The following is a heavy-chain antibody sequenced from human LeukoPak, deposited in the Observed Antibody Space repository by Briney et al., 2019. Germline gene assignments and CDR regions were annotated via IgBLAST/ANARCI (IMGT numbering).Heavy chain of an antibody. CDR2: TYYRSKWYN. D-gene: IGHD3-3*01. Sequence: SQTLSLTCAISGDSVSRNSATWNWIRQSPARGLEWLGRTYYRSKWYNDYAVSVKSRITINPDTSKNQFSLQLNSVTPEDTAVYYCARRDYDFWSGYPAYYFDYWGQGTLVTVSS. J-gene: IGHJ4*02. V-gene: IGHV6-1*01. CDR3: ARRDYDFWSGYPAYYFDY. CDR1: GDSVSRNSAT.